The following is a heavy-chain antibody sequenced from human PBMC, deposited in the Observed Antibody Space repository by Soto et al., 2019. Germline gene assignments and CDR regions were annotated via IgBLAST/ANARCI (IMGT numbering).Heavy chain of an antibody. J-gene: IGHJ4*02. Sequence: PGGSLRLSCAASGFTFSSSYMSWVRQAPGKGLEWVANIKQDGSESYYEDSVKGRFTISRDNAKNSLYLQMNSLRAEDTAFYYCARDGGADFWGQGTLVTVSS. CDR2: IKQDGSES. V-gene: IGHV3-7*01. D-gene: IGHD4-17*01. CDR1: GFTFSSSY. CDR3: ARDGGADF.